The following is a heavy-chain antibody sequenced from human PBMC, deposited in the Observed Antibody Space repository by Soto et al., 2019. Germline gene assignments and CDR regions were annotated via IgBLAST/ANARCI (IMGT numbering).Heavy chain of an antibody. Sequence: QVQLQESGPGLVKPSETLSLTCTVSGGSISSYYWSWIRQPPGKGLEWIGYIYYSGSTNYNPSLKSRVTISVDTSKNQFSLKLSSVTAADTAVYYCAATGIAARPYYYYGMDVWGQGTTVTVSS. CDR2: IYYSGST. CDR3: AATGIAARPYYYYGMDV. V-gene: IGHV4-59*01. D-gene: IGHD6-6*01. CDR1: GGSISSYY. J-gene: IGHJ6*02.